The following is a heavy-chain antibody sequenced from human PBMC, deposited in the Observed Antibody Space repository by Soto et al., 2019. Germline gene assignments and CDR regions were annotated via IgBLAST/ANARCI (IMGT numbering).Heavy chain of an antibody. J-gene: IGHJ6*02. CDR1: GGTFCSYA. CDR3: ARSQGSSTSLEIYYYYYYGMDV. V-gene: IGHV1-69*01. CDR2: IIPISGTA. Sequence: VQLVQSGAEVKKPGSSVKVSCKASGGTFCSYAISWVRQAPGQGLEWMGGIIPISGTANYAQKFQGRVTITADESTSTAYMELSSLRSEDTAVYYCARSQGSSTSLEIYYYYYYGMDVWGQGTTVTVSS. D-gene: IGHD2-2*01.